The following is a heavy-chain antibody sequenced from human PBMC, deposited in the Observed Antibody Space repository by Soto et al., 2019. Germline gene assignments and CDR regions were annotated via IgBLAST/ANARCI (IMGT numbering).Heavy chain of an antibody. D-gene: IGHD2-2*01. CDR1: GYTFTSYA. J-gene: IGHJ6*02. CDR3: AREAACSSTSCPESSGMDV. V-gene: IGHV1-3*01. Sequence: ASVKVSCKTSGYTFTSYAMHWVRQAPGQRLEWMGWINAGNGNAKYSQKFQGRVTIIRDTSANTAYMDLSSLRSEDTAVYYCAREAACSSTSCPESSGMDVWGQGTTVTVYS. CDR2: INAGNGNA.